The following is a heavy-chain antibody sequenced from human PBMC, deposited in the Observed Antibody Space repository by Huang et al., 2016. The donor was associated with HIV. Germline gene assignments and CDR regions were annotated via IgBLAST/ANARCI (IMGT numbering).Heavy chain of an antibody. V-gene: IGHV4-39*01. CDR3: ARHMDCSSSSCLAGGHERGPFDM. CDR2: IYYSGLT. D-gene: IGHD2-2*01. J-gene: IGHJ3*02. Sequence: QLQLQESGPGLVKPSETLSLTCSVSGGSISSSIYYWGWIRQPPGKGLVLIGKIYYSGLTFYNPSLKIRVTISVDTAKNQFSRRLSSVTAADTSVYYCARHMDCSSSSCLAGGHERGPFDMWGQGTMVTVSS. CDR1: GGSISSSIYY.